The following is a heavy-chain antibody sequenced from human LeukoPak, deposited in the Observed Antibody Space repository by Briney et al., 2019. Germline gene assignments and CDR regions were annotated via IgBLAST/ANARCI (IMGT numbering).Heavy chain of an antibody. Sequence: ASVKVSCKASGYTFTGYYMHWVRQAPGQGLEWMGWINPNSGGTNYAQKFQGRVTMTRDTSISTAYMELSRLRSDDTAVYYCARECPSGDYYDSGGFFQSHYFDYGGQGTLVTVSS. D-gene: IGHD3-22*01. CDR3: ARECPSGDYYDSGGFFQSHYFDY. V-gene: IGHV1-2*02. J-gene: IGHJ4*02. CDR1: GYTFTGYY. CDR2: INPNSGGT.